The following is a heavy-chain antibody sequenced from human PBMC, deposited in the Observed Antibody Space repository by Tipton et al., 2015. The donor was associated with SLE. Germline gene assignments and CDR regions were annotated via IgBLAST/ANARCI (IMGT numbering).Heavy chain of an antibody. CDR1: GFTFSSYA. CDR3: ARVYSSWGDY. J-gene: IGHJ4*02. CDR2: IKQDGSEK. V-gene: IGHV3-7*04. D-gene: IGHD6-6*01. Sequence: SLRLSCAASGFTFSSYAMHWVRQAPGKGLEWVANIKQDGSEKYYVDSVKGRFTISRDNAKNSLYLQMNSLRAEDTAVYYCARVYSSWGDYWGQGTLVTVSS.